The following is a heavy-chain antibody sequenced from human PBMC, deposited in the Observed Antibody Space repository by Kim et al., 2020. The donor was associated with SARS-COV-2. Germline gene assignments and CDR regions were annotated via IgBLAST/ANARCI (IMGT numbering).Heavy chain of an antibody. J-gene: IGHJ6*03. D-gene: IGHD3-3*01. V-gene: IGHV4-39*07. Sequence: VGGLDNMGRTDDNPSLKIRVTISVDTSKNQISLKRSYVTAADTGVYYCARGSFGVVIIPYYYYYLDVWGKGTTVTVSS. CDR2: LDNMGRT. CDR3: ARGSFGVVIIPYYYYYLDV.